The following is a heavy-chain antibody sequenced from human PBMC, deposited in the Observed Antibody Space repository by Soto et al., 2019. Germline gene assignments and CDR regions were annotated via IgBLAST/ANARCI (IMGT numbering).Heavy chain of an antibody. D-gene: IGHD6-13*01. V-gene: IGHV4-39*01. CDR1: GGSISSSTYY. CDR3: ARHSSWSSRSWSPV. Sequence: QLQLQESGPGLVKPSETLSLTCTVSGGSISSSTYYWGWIRQPPGKGLEWIASIYYSGRTHYNPSLESRVTISVDTAKNQFSLGLSSVTAADTAVYYCARHSSWSSRSWSPVWGQGTMVTVSS. CDR2: IYYSGRT. J-gene: IGHJ3*01.